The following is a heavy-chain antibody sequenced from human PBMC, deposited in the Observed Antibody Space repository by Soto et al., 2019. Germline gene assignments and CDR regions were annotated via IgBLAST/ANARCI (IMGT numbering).Heavy chain of an antibody. D-gene: IGHD3-22*01. V-gene: IGHV1-2*04. J-gene: IGHJ4*02. CDR2: INPNSGGT. CDR1: GYTFTGYY. Sequence: ASVKVSCKASGYTFTGYYMHWVRQAPGQGLEWMGWINPNSGGTNYAQKFQGWVTMTRDTSISTAYMELGRLRSDDTAVYYCARGRLYYYDSSGYSFDYWGQGTLVTVSS. CDR3: ARGRLYYYDSSGYSFDY.